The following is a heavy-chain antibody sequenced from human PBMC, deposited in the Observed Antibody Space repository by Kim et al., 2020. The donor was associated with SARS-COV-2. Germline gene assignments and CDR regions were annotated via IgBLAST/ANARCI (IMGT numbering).Heavy chain of an antibody. Sequence: GGSLRLSCAASGFTFSSYAMSWVRQAPGKGLEWVSAISGSGGSTYYADSVKGRFTISRDNSKNTLYLQMNSLRAEDTAVYYCAKLGDPQYYYYYGMDVWGQGTTVTVSS. CDR3: AKLGDPQYYYYYGMDV. V-gene: IGHV3-23*01. J-gene: IGHJ6*02. D-gene: IGHD1-26*01. CDR2: ISGSGGST. CDR1: GFTFSSYA.